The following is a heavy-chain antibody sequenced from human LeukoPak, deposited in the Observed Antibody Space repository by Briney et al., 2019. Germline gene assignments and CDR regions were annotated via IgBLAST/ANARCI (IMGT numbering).Heavy chain of an antibody. Sequence: GGSLRLSCAASGFTFSSYSMSWVRQAPGKGLEWVSYISSGSSTIYYADSVKGRFTISRDNAKNSLYLHMSCLRADDTAVYYCARARQGYCSSASCYSFDIWGQGTMLTVSS. D-gene: IGHD2-2*01. V-gene: IGHV3-48*01. CDR3: ARARQGYCSSASCYSFDI. J-gene: IGHJ3*02. CDR1: GFTFSSYS. CDR2: ISSGSSTI.